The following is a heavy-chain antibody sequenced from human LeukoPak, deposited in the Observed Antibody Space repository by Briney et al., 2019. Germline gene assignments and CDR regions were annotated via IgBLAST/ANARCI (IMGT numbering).Heavy chain of an antibody. CDR2: ISAYNGNT. D-gene: IGHD3-10*01. Sequence: ASAKVSCKASGYTFTSYGISWVRQAPGQGLEWMGWISAYNGNTNYAQKLQGRVTMTTDTSTSTAYMELRSLRSDDTAVYYCARISGSGSYYNYYMDVWGKGTTVTVSS. V-gene: IGHV1-18*01. J-gene: IGHJ6*03. CDR1: GYTFTSYG. CDR3: ARISGSGSYYNYYMDV.